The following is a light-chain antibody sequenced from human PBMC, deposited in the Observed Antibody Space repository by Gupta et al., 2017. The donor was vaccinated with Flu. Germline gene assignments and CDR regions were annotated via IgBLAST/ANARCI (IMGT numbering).Light chain of an antibody. CDR3: QHEVSFPRT. V-gene: IGKV1-8*01. J-gene: IGKJ4*01. CDR1: QDVITY. CDR2: AAS. Sequence: PSFLSASNGDRVTITWRASQDVITYLAWYQQKPGKAPNLLIYAASTVKSGVPSRFSGSGSGTDFTLIISSLQSEDFATYYCQHEVSFPRTFGGGTKVDIK.